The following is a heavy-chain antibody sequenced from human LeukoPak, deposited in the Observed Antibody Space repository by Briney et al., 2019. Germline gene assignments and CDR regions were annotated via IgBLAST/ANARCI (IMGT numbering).Heavy chain of an antibody. V-gene: IGHV1-69*04. J-gene: IGHJ5*02. D-gene: IGHD2-15*01. CDR3: ARGRGSYCSGGSCYASWFDP. Sequence: SVKVSCKASGGTFSSYAISWVRQAPGQGLEWMGRIIPILGIANYAQKFQGRVTITADKSTSTAYMELSSLRSEDTAVYYCARGRGSYCSGGSCYASWFDPWGQGTLVTFSS. CDR1: GGTFSSYA. CDR2: IIPILGIA.